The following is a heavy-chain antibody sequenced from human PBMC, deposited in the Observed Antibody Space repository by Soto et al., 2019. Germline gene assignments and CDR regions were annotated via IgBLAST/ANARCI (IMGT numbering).Heavy chain of an antibody. V-gene: IGHV4-38-2*01. CDR2: IYHSGST. CDR3: ARLIQLRSRNWFDP. CDR1: GYSISSGYY. D-gene: IGHD3-16*01. Sequence: ASETLSLTCAVSGYSISSGYYWGWIRQPPGKGLEWIGSIYHSGSTYYNPCLKSRVTISVDTSKNQFSLKLSSVTAADTAVYYCARLIQLRSRNWFDPWGQGTLVTVSS. J-gene: IGHJ5*02.